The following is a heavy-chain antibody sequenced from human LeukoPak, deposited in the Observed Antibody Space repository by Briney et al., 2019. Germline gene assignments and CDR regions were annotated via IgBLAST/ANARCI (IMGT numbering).Heavy chain of an antibody. D-gene: IGHD2-8*01. Sequence: ASVKVSCKASGYTFTDYYMHWVRQAPGQGLEWMGWINPNSGDTKYAQKFQGRVTMTGDTSISTAYMELTRLRSDDTAVYYCARGGLRVMVYRLYYMDVWGKGTTVTVSS. CDR2: INPNSGDT. V-gene: IGHV1-2*02. CDR3: ARGGLRVMVYRLYYMDV. CDR1: GYTFTDYY. J-gene: IGHJ6*03.